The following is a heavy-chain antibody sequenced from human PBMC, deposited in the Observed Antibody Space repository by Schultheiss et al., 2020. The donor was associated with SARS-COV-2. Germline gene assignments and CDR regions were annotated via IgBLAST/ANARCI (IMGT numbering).Heavy chain of an antibody. CDR1: GFTFSSYE. J-gene: IGHJ6*02. Sequence: GGSLRLSCAASGFTFSSYEMNWVRQAPGKGLEWVSYISSSGSTIYYADSVKGRFTISRDNAKNSLYLQMNSLRAEDTAVYYCARVGSNDLERRYYYYGMDVWGQGTTVTVSS. CDR3: ARVGSNDLERRYYYYGMDV. V-gene: IGHV3-48*03. D-gene: IGHD2-8*01. CDR2: ISSSGSTI.